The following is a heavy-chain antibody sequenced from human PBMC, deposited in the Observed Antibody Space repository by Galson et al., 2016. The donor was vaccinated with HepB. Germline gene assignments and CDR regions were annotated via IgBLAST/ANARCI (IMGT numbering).Heavy chain of an antibody. CDR3: AIREHGSGEGDYEGHYAMDA. Sequence: SVKVSCKASGGTLSNSAIRWVRQAPGQGLEWMGGIIPIYGKADYAQKFQGRVTITADESTSTASMELSSLRSEDTAVYYCAIREHGSGEGDYEGHYAMDAWGQGTPVAVSS. V-gene: IGHV1-69*13. J-gene: IGHJ6*02. CDR2: IIPIYGKA. CDR1: GGTLSNSA. D-gene: IGHD4-17*01.